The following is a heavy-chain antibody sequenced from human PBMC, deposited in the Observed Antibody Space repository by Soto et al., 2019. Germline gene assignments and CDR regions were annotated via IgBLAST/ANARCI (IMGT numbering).Heavy chain of an antibody. Sequence: GGSLRLSCAASGFTFSSYGMHWVRQAPGKGLEWVAVISYDGSNKYYADSVKGRFTISRDISKNTLYLQMNSLRAEDTAVYYCAKDPGSSSGLYYFDYWGQGTLVTVSS. CDR3: AKDPGSSSGLYYFDY. D-gene: IGHD6-6*01. V-gene: IGHV3-30*18. CDR1: GFTFSSYG. J-gene: IGHJ4*02. CDR2: ISYDGSNK.